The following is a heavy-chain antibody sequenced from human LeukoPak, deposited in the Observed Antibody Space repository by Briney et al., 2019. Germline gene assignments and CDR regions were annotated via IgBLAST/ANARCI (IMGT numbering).Heavy chain of an antibody. CDR2: IWYDGSNK. CDR1: GFTFSSYG. Sequence: PGGSLRLSCAASGFTFSSYGMHWVRQAPGKGLEWVAVIWYDGSNKYYADSVKGRFTISRDNSKNTLYLQMNSLRAEDTAVYYCARGENGYGGYSLDYWGQGTLVTVSS. CDR3: ARGENGYGGYSLDY. J-gene: IGHJ4*02. D-gene: IGHD3-22*01. V-gene: IGHV3-33*01.